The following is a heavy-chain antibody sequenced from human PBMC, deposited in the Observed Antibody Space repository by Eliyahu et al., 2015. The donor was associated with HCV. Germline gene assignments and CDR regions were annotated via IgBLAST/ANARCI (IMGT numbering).Heavy chain of an antibody. CDR2: INHSGST. J-gene: IGHJ4*02. CDR1: GGXFXGYY. Sequence: QVQLQQWGAGLLKPSETLSLTCAVYGGXFXGYYWSWIRQPPGKGLEWSGEINHSGSTNYNPSXKSRVTISVDTSKNQFSLKLSSVTAADTAVYYCASPGHYYDSSGYYYDFDYWGQGTLVTVSS. D-gene: IGHD3-22*01. V-gene: IGHV4-34*01. CDR3: ASPGHYYDSSGYYYDFDY.